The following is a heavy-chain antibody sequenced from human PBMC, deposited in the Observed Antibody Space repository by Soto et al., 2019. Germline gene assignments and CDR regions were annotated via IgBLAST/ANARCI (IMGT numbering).Heavy chain of an antibody. J-gene: IGHJ6*02. CDR1: GFTFSSYA. CDR3: AREARSSPYYYGMDV. Sequence: GSLRLSCAASGFTFSSYAMSWVRQAPGKGLEWVSAISGSGGSTYYADSVKGRFTISRDNSKNTLYLQINSLRAEDTAVYYCAREARSSPYYYGMDVWGQGTTVTVSS. V-gene: IGHV3-23*01. D-gene: IGHD6-6*01. CDR2: ISGSGGST.